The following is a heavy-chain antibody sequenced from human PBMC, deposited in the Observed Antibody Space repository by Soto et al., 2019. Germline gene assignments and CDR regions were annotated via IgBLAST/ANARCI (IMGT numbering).Heavy chain of an antibody. CDR2: IYHSGST. D-gene: IGHD3-22*01. CDR3: ARRTMIVVVITSRYYYGMDV. CDR1: GGSISSSNW. J-gene: IGHJ6*02. Sequence: QVQLQEAGPGLVKPSGTLSLTCAVSGGSISSSNWWSWVRQPPGKGLEWIGEIYHSGSTNYNPSLKSRVTKSVDKSKNQCSLKLSSVTAADTAVYYCARRTMIVVVITSRYYYGMDVWGQGTTVTVSS. V-gene: IGHV4-4*02.